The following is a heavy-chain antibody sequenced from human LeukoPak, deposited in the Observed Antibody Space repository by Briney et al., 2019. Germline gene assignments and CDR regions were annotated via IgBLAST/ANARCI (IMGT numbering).Heavy chain of an antibody. CDR2: ISGSGGGT. Sequence: QSGGSLRLSCAASGFTFSTYAMIWVRQAPGKGLEWVSAISGSGGGTYYPDSVKGRFTISRDNSKNTLYLRMNSLRAEDTAVYYYAKDLRYSYAYWGQGTLVTVSS. J-gene: IGHJ4*02. V-gene: IGHV3-23*01. D-gene: IGHD5-18*01. CDR3: AKDLRYSYAY. CDR1: GFTFSTYA.